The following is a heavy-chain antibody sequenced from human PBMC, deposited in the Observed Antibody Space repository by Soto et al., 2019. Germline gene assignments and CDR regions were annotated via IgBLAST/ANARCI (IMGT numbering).Heavy chain of an antibody. Sequence: PAETRSLSCAFSVGSVSSINYYGACVLQSPGKGLEWVATLYYSGSTYSNPSLKSRVTISVDTSKNQFSLKLSSVTAADTAVYYCARVQWELLSYFDYWGLGTLVTVSS. J-gene: IGHJ4*02. D-gene: IGHD1-26*01. V-gene: IGHV4-39*01. CDR1: VGSVSSINYY. CDR2: LYYSGST. CDR3: ARVQWELLSYFDY.